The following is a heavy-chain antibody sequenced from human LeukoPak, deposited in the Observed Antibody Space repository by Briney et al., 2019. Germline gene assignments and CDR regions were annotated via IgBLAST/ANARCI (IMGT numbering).Heavy chain of an antibody. CDR3: ARDPYSGSYPGAFDI. Sequence: GGSLRLSCAASGFTFSSYWMSWVRQAPGKGLEWAANIKQDGSEKYYVDPVKGRFTISRDNAKNSLYLQMNSLRAEDTAVYYCARDPYSGSYPGAFDIWGQGTMVTVSS. V-gene: IGHV3-7*01. D-gene: IGHD1-26*01. J-gene: IGHJ3*02. CDR1: GFTFSSYW. CDR2: IKQDGSEK.